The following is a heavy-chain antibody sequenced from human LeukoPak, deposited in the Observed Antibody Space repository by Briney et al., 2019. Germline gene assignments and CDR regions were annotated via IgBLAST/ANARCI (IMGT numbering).Heavy chain of an antibody. CDR1: GFTFSSYS. CDR3: ARRRDSILRRWFDP. J-gene: IGHJ5*02. D-gene: IGHD3-3*02. CDR2: INHSGST. V-gene: IGHV4-34*01. Sequence: GSLRLSCAASGFTFSSYSMNWIRQPPGKGLEWIGEINHSGSTNYNPSLKSRVTISVDTSKNQFSLKLSSVTAADTAVYYCARRRDSILRRWFDPWGQGTLVTVSS.